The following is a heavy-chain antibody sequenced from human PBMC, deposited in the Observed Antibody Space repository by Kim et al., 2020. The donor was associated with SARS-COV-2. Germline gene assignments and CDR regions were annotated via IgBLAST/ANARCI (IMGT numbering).Heavy chain of an antibody. Sequence: YAQKFQGRGTITADESTSTAYMELSSLRSEDTAVYYCARVTGTFLGDFDYWGQGTLVTVSS. V-gene: IGHV1-69*01. J-gene: IGHJ4*02. CDR3: ARVTGTFLGDFDY. D-gene: IGHD1-20*01.